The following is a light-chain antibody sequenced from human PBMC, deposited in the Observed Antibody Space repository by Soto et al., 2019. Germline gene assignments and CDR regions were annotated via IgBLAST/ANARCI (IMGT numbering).Light chain of an antibody. CDR3: QQSYSLPRT. Sequence: DIQLTQSPSSLSASVGDRVTITCRASQSISMSLNWYQQKSGKAPELLIYGSSTLEGGVPSRFSGSGSGTEFTLTINYLHPEDFATYYCQQSYSLPRTFGQGTKVEIK. V-gene: IGKV1-39*01. CDR2: GSS. CDR1: QSISMS. J-gene: IGKJ1*01.